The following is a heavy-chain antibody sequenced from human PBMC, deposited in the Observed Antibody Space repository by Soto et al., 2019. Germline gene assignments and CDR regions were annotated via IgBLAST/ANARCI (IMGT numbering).Heavy chain of an antibody. J-gene: IGHJ5*02. CDR3: SRLDEVAATPVSWFDP. Sequence: SSETLSLTCTVSGGSISSYYWSWIRQPPGKGLEGIGYIYDSGSTNYNPSLKSRVTISEDTSKNQFSLKLSSVTAADTAVYYCSRLDEVAATPVSWFDPWCQGTLVTVSS. CDR1: GGSISSYY. CDR2: IYDSGST. V-gene: IGHV4-59*08. D-gene: IGHD2-15*01.